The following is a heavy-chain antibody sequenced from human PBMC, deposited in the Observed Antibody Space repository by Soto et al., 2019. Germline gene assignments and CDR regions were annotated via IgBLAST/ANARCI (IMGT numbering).Heavy chain of an antibody. CDR2: IERDDDDK. CDR3: ARSIRGPRRFNGMDV. J-gene: IGHJ6*02. CDR1: GGSVSSGSYY. V-gene: IGHV2-70*13. Sequence: TLSLTCTVSGGSVSSGSYYWTWIRQSPGKALEWLALIERDDDDKYYSTSLKTRLTISKDTRKNQVVLTMANMEPADTATYYCARSIRGPRRFNGMDVWGQGTTVTVSS. D-gene: IGHD1-20*01.